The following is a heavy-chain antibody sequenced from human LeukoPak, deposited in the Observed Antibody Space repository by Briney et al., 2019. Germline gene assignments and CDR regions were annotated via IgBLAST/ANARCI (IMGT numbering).Heavy chain of an antibody. D-gene: IGHD2-8*01. CDR2: ISYDGSNK. CDR1: GFTFSSYG. CDR3: AKGTVGYCTNGLCYARNEELTFDY. V-gene: IGHV3-30*18. Sequence: PGRSLRLSCAASGFTFSSYGMHWVRQAPGKGLEWVAVISYDGSNKYYADSVKGRFTISRDNSKNTLYLQMNSLRAEDTAVYYCAKGTVGYCTNGLCYARNEELTFDYWGQGTLVTVSS. J-gene: IGHJ4*02.